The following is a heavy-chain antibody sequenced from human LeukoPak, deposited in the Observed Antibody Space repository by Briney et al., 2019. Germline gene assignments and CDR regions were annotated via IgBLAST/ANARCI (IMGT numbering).Heavy chain of an antibody. Sequence: ASVKVSCKASGYTFTSYYMHWVRQAPGQGLEWMGIITPSGGSTSYAQKFQGRVTMTRDMSTSTVYMELSSLRSEDTAVYYCARSNGFGYCSGGSCSGWFDPWGQGTLVTVSS. CDR2: ITPSGGST. J-gene: IGHJ5*02. CDR1: GYTFTSYY. V-gene: IGHV1-46*01. D-gene: IGHD2-15*01. CDR3: ARSNGFGYCSGGSCSGWFDP.